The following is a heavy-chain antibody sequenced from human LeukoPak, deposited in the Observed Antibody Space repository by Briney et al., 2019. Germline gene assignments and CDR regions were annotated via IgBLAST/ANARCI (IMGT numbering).Heavy chain of an antibody. Sequence: PSETLSLTCAVSGGSISSSNWWTWVRQPPGKGLEWIGEIYHSGRTNYNPSLKSRVTISVDKSKNQFSLKLSSVAAADTAVYYCASSGSGYNFHDYWGQGTLVTVSS. V-gene: IGHV4-4*02. D-gene: IGHD5-12*01. CDR1: GGSISSSNW. CDR2: IYHSGRT. CDR3: ASSGSGYNFHDY. J-gene: IGHJ4*02.